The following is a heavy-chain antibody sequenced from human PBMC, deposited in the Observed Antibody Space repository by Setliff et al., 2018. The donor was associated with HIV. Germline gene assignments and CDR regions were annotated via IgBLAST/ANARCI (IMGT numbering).Heavy chain of an antibody. CDR1: GDTLSIHP. V-gene: IGHV1-69*05. CDR2: IIPAFGTA. J-gene: IGHJ4*02. Sequence: SVKVSCKASGDTLSIHPISWVRQAPGRGLDWMGGIIPAFGTANYAQKFQGRVTITTDESTSTAYMELSSLRSEDTAVYYCAKDGSMVRGVPQNWGQGTLVTVS. CDR3: AKDGSMVRGVPQN. D-gene: IGHD3-10*01.